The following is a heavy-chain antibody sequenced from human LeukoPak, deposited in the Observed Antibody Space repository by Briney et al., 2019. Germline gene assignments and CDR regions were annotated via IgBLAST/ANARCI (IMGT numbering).Heavy chain of an antibody. CDR2: IYPGDSDT. D-gene: IGHD4-17*01. CDR3: ARLAGYGDPLDYCYYGMDV. J-gene: IGHJ6*02. V-gene: IGHV5-51*01. Sequence: GESLKISCKGSGYSFTSYWIGWVRQMPGKGLEWMGIIYPGDSDTRYSPSFQGQVTISADRSISTAYLQWSSLKASDTAMYYCARLAGYGDPLDYCYYGMDVWGQGTTVTVSS. CDR1: GYSFTSYW.